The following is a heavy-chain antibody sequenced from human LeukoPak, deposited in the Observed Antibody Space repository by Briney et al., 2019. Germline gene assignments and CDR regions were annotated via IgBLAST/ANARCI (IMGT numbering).Heavy chain of an antibody. D-gene: IGHD3-22*01. J-gene: IGHJ4*02. CDR2: INVKTSAT. CDR3: ARDSGYPYYFDF. CDR1: GDTFAGYY. V-gene: IGHV1-2*02. Sequence: ASVKVSCKASGDTFAGYYMHWVRLAPGQGLEWIGWINVKTSATNYAQKFQGRVTMARDTSIRTVYMELSSLRSDDTALYYCARDSGYPYYFDFWGRGTLVTVSS.